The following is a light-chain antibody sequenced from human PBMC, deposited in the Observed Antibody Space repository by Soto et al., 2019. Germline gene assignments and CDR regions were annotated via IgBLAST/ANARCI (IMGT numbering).Light chain of an antibody. J-gene: IGKJ4*01. CDR1: QSVRSNY. CDR2: GAS. Sequence: EIVLTQSPGTLSLSPGERATLSCRASQSVRSNYLAWYQQNPGQAPSILIYGASSRATGIPDTFSGSGSGTDFTLTISRLESEDFAVYYCQQYGSAPSTFGGGTKVEIK. CDR3: QQYGSAPST. V-gene: IGKV3-20*01.